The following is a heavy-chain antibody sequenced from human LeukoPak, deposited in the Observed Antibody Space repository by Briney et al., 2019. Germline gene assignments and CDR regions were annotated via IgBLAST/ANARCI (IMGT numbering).Heavy chain of an antibody. CDR3: ARGLIVPAATRYWYFDL. CDR2: INHSGST. D-gene: IGHD2-2*01. V-gene: IGHV4-34*01. J-gene: IGHJ2*01. CDR1: GGSFSGYY. Sequence: SETLSLTCAVYGGSFSGYYWSWIRQPPGKGLEWIGKINHSGSTYYNPSLKSRVTISVDTSKNQFSLKLSSVTAADTAVYYCARGLIVPAATRYWYFDLWGRGTLVTVSS.